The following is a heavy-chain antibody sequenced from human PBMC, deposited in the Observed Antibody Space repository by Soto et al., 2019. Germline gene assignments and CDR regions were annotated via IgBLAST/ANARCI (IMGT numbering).Heavy chain of an antibody. CDR1: GFPFDDYT. V-gene: IGHV3-43*01. J-gene: IGHJ6*02. CDR3: AKASGSYYFSGMDV. CDR2: ISWDGGST. Sequence: GGSLRLSCAASGFPFDDYTMHWVRQAPGKGLEWVSLISWDGGSTYYADSVKGRFTISRDNSKNSLYLQMNSLRTEDTALYYCAKASGSYYFSGMDVWGQGTTVTVSS. D-gene: IGHD1-26*01.